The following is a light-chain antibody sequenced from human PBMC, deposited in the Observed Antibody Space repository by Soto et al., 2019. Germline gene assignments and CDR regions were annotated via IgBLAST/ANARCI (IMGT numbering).Light chain of an antibody. CDR1: QSVDTF. J-gene: IGKJ1*01. CDR2: DAS. V-gene: IGKV3-11*01. Sequence: EIVLTQSPGTLSLSPGERATLSCRASQSVDTFLAWYQQKPGQAPRLLIYDASNRATDIPARFSGSGSGTDFTLTISSLEPEDFAVYFCQQRSNWPPWTFGQGTKVDIK. CDR3: QQRSNWPPWT.